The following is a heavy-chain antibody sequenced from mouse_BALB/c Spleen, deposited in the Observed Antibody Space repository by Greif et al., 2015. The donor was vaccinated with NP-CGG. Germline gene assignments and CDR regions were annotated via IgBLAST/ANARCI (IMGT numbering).Heavy chain of an antibody. V-gene: IGHV1S81*02. CDR2: INPSNGGT. Sequence: VQLQQSGAELVKPGASVKLSCKASGYTFTSYYMYWVKQRPGQGLEWIGEINPSNGGTNFNEKFKSKATLTVDKSSSTAYIQLSSLTSEDSAVSYCTRRTMITTGDYWGQGTTLTVSS. CDR3: TRRTMITTGDY. CDR1: GYTFTSYY. J-gene: IGHJ2*01. D-gene: IGHD2-4*01.